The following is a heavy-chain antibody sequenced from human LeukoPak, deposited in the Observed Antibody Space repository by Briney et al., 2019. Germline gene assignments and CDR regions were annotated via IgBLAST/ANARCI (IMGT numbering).Heavy chain of an antibody. CDR3: ARVRGYSYGYDY. CDR2: INPSGGST. J-gene: IGHJ4*02. V-gene: IGHV1-46*01. CDR1: GYTFTSYY. Sequence: ASVKVSCKASGYTFTSYYMHWVRQAPGQGLEWMGIINPSGGSTSYAQKVQGRVTMTRDTSTSKVYMEMRSLRSEEPAVYYCARVRGYSYGYDYWGQGTLVTVSS. D-gene: IGHD5-18*01.